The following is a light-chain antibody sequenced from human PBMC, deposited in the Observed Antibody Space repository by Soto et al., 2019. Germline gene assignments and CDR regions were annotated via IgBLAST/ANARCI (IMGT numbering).Light chain of an antibody. CDR3: SSYACSNNLV. J-gene: IGLJ2*01. V-gene: IGLV2-8*01. Sequence: QSALTQPPSASGSPGQSVTISCTGTSSDVGGYNYVSWYQQHQGKAPKLMIYEVSKRPSGVPDRFSGSKSGNTASLTVSGLQAEDEADYYCSSYACSNNLVFGGGTTLTVL. CDR2: EVS. CDR1: SSDVGGYNY.